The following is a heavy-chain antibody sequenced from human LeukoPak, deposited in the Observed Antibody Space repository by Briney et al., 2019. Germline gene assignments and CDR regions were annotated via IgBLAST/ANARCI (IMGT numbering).Heavy chain of an antibody. V-gene: IGHV4-59*01. CDR2: VYYNGNT. CDR1: GGSISPYC. J-gene: IGHJ5*02. D-gene: IGHD3/OR15-3a*01. Sequence: SETLSLTCTVSGGSISPYCWTWIRQPPGKGLEWIGYVYYNGNTNYNPSLKSRITISVDTSKNQFSLRLKSVTAADTAVYYCARGPLSSRTTWTWFDPWGRGTLVTVSS. CDR3: ARGPLSSRTTWTWFDP.